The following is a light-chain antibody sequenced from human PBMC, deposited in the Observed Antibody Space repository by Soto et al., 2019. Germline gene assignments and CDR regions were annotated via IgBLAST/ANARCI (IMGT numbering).Light chain of an antibody. V-gene: IGKV3-20*01. CDR2: GAS. Sequence: EIVLTQSPGTLSLSPGDRATLSCRASQSVSTNYLAWYQQSLGQAPRLLIYGASSRATGIPDRFSGNGSGTDFTLTISRLEPEDFAVYYCHQYGSTPFNFGPGTKVDIK. CDR3: HQYGSTPFN. CDR1: QSVSTNY. J-gene: IGKJ3*01.